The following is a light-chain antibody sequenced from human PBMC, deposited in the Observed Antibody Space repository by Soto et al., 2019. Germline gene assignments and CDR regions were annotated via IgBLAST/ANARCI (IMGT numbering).Light chain of an antibody. CDR1: SSNIGSNT. CDR2: TNN. V-gene: IGLV1-44*01. J-gene: IGLJ2*01. CDR3: AAWDDSLNGVV. Sequence: QSVLTQPPSASATPGQRVTHSCSGSSSNIGSNTANWYQQLPGTAPKVLIYTNNRRPSGVPDRFSGSKSGTSASLAISGLRSEDGADYYCAAWDDSLNGVVFGGGTKVTVL.